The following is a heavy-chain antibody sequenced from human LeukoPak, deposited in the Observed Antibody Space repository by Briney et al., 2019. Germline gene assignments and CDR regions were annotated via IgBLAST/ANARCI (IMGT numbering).Heavy chain of an antibody. CDR3: ARLWGDATIFDL. J-gene: IGHJ4*02. CDR1: GFSISTFW. D-gene: IGHD5-12*01. Sequence: GGSLRLSCAASGFSISTFWMCWVRQAPGNGLEWVANINRDGSVKHYVDSVKGRFTVSRDNAENSLYLQTNSLRAEDTAVYYCARLWGDATIFDLWGQGPLVTVSS. CDR2: INRDGSVK. V-gene: IGHV3-7*01.